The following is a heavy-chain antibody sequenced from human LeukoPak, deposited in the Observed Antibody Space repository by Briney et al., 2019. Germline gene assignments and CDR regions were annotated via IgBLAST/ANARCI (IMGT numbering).Heavy chain of an antibody. V-gene: IGHV1-2*06. CDR2: INPNSGGT. D-gene: IGHD1-26*01. CDR1: GYTFTGYY. J-gene: IGHJ4*02. CDR3: ARESRGSGTANY. Sequence: APVKVSCKASGYTFTGYYMHWVRQAPGQGLEWMGRINPNSGGTNYAQKFQGRVTMTRDTSISTAYMELSRLRSDDTAVYYCARESRGSGTANYWGQGTLVTVSS.